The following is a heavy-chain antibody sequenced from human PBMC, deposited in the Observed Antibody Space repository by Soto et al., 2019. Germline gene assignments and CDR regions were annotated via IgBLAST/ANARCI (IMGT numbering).Heavy chain of an antibody. CDR2: ISSSGSAT. V-gene: IGHV3-23*01. CDR1: GFTFSHFG. D-gene: IGHD6-19*01. CDR3: VKGGGGGWFYAYES. J-gene: IGHJ5*02. Sequence: GGSLRLSCAASGFTFSHFGMGWVRRAPGKGLEWVSDISSSGSATYYGDSVKGRFTISRDNPSNTLDLQMNSLRAEDTAVYHCVKGGGGGWFYAYESWGQGIPVTVSS.